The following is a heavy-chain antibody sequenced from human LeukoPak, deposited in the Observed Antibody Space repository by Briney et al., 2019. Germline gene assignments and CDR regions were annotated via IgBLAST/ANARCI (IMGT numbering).Heavy chain of an antibody. D-gene: IGHD6-13*01. V-gene: IGHV3-66*01. CDR1: GFTVSSNY. Sequence: PGGSLRLSCAASGFTVSSNYMSWVRQSPGKGLEGVSVIYSGGSTYYADSVKGRFTISRDNSKNTLYLQMNSLRAEDTAVYYCARERIPVAGPGAFDIWGQGTMVTVSS. CDR2: IYSGGST. J-gene: IGHJ3*02. CDR3: ARERIPVAGPGAFDI.